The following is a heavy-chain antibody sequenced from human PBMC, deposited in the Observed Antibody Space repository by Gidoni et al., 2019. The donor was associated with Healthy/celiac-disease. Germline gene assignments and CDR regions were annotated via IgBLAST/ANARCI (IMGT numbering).Heavy chain of an antibody. CDR2: IYHSGST. CDR1: GGSIGSGGYS. CDR3: ARGDLYYFDY. V-gene: IGHV4-30-2*01. Sequence: QLQLQESGAGLVKPSQTLSLICAVSGGSIGSGGYSWCWIRQPPEKGLAGIRYIYHSGSTYSNPSLKCRVTISVDRSKNQFSLKLSSVTAADTAVYYCARGDLYYFDYWGQGTLVTVSS. J-gene: IGHJ4*02. D-gene: IGHD2-21*02.